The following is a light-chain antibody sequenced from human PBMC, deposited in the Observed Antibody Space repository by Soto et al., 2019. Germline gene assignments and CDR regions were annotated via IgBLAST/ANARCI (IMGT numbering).Light chain of an antibody. Sequence: QSALTQPPSASGSPGQSVTISCTGTSSDVGGYNYVSWYQHHPGKAPKLMIFEVNKRLSGVPDRFSGSKFGNTASLTVSGLQAEDEADYYCNSYAGWIYVFGTGTKLTVL. CDR3: NSYAGWIYV. V-gene: IGLV2-8*01. CDR1: SSDVGGYNY. J-gene: IGLJ1*01. CDR2: EVN.